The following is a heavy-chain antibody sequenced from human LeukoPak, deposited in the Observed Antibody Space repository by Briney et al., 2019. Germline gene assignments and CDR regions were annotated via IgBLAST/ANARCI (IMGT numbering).Heavy chain of an antibody. Sequence: GGSLRLSCAASGITFSSYSMNWVRQAPGKGLEWVSYISTSSSTIYYADSVKGRFTISRDNAKNSLYLQMNSLRAEDTAVYYCARQSGRGAYWGQGTLVTVSS. CDR3: ARQSGRGAY. D-gene: IGHD3-10*01. CDR2: ISTSSSTI. J-gene: IGHJ4*02. V-gene: IGHV3-48*04. CDR1: GITFSSYS.